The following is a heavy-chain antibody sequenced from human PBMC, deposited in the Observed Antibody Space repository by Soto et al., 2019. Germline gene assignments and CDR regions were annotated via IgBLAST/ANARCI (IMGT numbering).Heavy chain of an antibody. Sequence: QAHLEQSGAEVKRPGASVKVSCKASGYTFTDFDINWLRQASGQGPEWMGWMNAKSGDTFFAQRVQGKFNMTWDTSLSTAYMEAGSLTSDDTAIYYCARGNPFNYAAFDVWGQGTTVDVSS. CDR1: GYTFTDFD. V-gene: IGHV1-8*01. CDR2: MNAKSGDT. J-gene: IGHJ6*02. CDR3: ARGNPFNYAAFDV. D-gene: IGHD3-16*01.